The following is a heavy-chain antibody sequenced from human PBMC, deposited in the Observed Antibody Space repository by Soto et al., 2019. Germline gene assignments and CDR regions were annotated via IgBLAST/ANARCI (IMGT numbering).Heavy chain of an antibody. CDR2: IIPIFGTA. CDR1: GGTFSSYA. V-gene: IGHV1-69*12. CDR3: AREGVAAAGTLVYYYGMDV. Sequence: QVQLVQSGAEVKKPGSSVKVSCKASGGTFSSYAISWVRQAPGQGLEWMGGIIPIFGTANHAQKFQGRVTITADESTSTAYMELSSLRSEDTAVYYCAREGVAAAGTLVYYYGMDVWGQGTTVTVSS. D-gene: IGHD6-13*01. J-gene: IGHJ6*02.